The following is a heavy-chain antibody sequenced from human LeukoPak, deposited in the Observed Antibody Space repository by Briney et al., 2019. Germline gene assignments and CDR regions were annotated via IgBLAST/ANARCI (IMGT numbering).Heavy chain of an antibody. CDR3: ARGGVYSSGWYVDY. CDR1: GFTFRSHW. CDR2: IDGDESAT. V-gene: IGHV3-74*01. D-gene: IGHD6-19*01. J-gene: IGHJ4*02. Sequence: PGGSLRLSCAASGFTFRSHWMHWVRQAPGKGLIWVSRIDGDESATYYGDSVKGRFTISRDNAKNTLYLQMNSLRAEDTAVYYRARGGVYSSGWYVDYWGQGTLVTVSS.